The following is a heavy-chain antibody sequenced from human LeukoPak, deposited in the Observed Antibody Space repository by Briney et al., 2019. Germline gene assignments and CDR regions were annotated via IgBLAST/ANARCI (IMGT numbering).Heavy chain of an antibody. CDR1: GYTFTGYH. Sequence: ASVKVSCKASGYTFTGYHMHWVRQAPGQGLEWMGRINPNSGDTNYAQKFQGRVTMTRDTSISTAYMELRSLRSDDTAVYYCARYSSSWSFDYWGQGTLVTVSS. V-gene: IGHV1-2*06. CDR2: INPNSGDT. D-gene: IGHD6-13*01. J-gene: IGHJ4*02. CDR3: ARYSSSWSFDY.